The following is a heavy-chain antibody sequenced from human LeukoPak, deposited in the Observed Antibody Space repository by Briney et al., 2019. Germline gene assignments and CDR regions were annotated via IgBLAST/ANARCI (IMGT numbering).Heavy chain of an antibody. D-gene: IGHD3-3*01. J-gene: IGHJ4*02. Sequence: GGSLSLSCAASGFTFSDYYMSWIRQAPGKGLEWGSYISSSSTYTNYEDSVKGRFTISRNNAKNSLYLQMNSLRAEDTAVYYCARFSGWYTKYYFDYWGQGTLVTVSS. CDR2: ISSSSTYT. CDR3: ARFSGWYTKYYFDY. CDR1: GFTFSDYY. V-gene: IGHV3-11*06.